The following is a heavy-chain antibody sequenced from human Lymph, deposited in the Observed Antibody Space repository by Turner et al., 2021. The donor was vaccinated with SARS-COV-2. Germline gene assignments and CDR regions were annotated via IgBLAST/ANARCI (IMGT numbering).Heavy chain of an antibody. CDR2: ISVSGGST. V-gene: IGHV3-23*01. CDR3: AKGVRGVIIPEAFDI. Sequence: EVQLLESGGGLVQPGGSLRLSCAASGFTFSSYAMSWVRQGPGKGLEWVSSISVSGGSTYYADAVKGRFTISRDNSKNTLYLQMNSLRVEDTAVYYCAKGVRGVIIPEAFDIWGQGTMVTISS. CDR1: GFTFSSYA. J-gene: IGHJ3*02. D-gene: IGHD3-10*01.